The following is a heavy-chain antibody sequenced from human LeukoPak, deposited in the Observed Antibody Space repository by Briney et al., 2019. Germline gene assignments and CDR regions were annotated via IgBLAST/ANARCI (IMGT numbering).Heavy chain of an antibody. J-gene: IGHJ4*02. CDR1: GFTFSDYY. CDR2: ISGSGGHI. D-gene: IGHD6-13*01. V-gene: IGHV3-11*01. CDR3: ASSFAAAIDY. Sequence: GGSLRLSCAASGFTFSDYYMTWIRQAPGTGLEWVSYISGSGGHIYYADSVKGRFTISRDNAKNSLYLQMNSLRAEDTAVYYCASSFAAAIDYWGQGTLVTVSS.